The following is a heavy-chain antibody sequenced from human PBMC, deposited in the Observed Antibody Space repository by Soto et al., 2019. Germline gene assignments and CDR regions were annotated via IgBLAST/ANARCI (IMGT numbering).Heavy chain of an antibody. CDR2: LSEGGDKT. CDR3: TKDSGWESWY. Sequence: DVQLLESGGDLVQPGGSLRLSCAASGFTVSNSGMSWVRQAPGKGLEWVSGLSEGGDKTYYADSVKGRFTISRDNAKNILYLQMTSQRVEDTAVYFCTKDSGWESWYWGQGALVTVSS. V-gene: IGHV3-23*01. D-gene: IGHD3-16*01. J-gene: IGHJ4*02. CDR1: GFTVSNSG.